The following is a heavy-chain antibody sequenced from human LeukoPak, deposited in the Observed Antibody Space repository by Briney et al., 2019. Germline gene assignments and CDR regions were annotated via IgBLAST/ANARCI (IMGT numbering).Heavy chain of an antibody. Sequence: SETLSLTCTVSGGSISSSSYYWGWIRQPPGKGLEWIGSIYYSGSTYYNPSLKSRVTISVDTSKNQFSLKLSSVTAADTAVYYCAGLRDGYKWYYFDYWGQGTLVTVSS. J-gene: IGHJ4*02. CDR3: AGLRDGYKWYYFDY. CDR1: GGSISSSSYY. D-gene: IGHD5-24*01. V-gene: IGHV4-39*01. CDR2: IYYSGST.